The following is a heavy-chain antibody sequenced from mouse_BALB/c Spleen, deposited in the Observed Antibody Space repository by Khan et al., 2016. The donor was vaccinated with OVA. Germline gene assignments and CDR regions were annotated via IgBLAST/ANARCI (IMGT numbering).Heavy chain of an antibody. CDR3: ASKRGVHYNMEF. CDR1: GFSLTNYG. CDR2: IWSVGNT. J-gene: IGHJ4*01. V-gene: IGHV2-2*01. Sequence: VQLQESGPGLVQPSQSLSITCTVSGFSLTNYGVHWIRQSPGRGLEWLGLIWSVGNTDYNAAFISRLTISKDNTKSQVFFKMNSLQVDDTAIYYCASKRGVHYNMEFWGQGISVTVSS.